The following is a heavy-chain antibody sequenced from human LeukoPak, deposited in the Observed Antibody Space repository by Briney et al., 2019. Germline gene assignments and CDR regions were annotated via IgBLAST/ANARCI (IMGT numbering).Heavy chain of an antibody. J-gene: IGHJ4*02. CDR2: IYSGGST. CDR1: GFTVSSNY. CDR3: ARDGAGSSGLWLFDY. Sequence: PGGSLRLSCAAFGFTVSSNYMSWVRQAPGKGLEWVSVIYSGGSTYYADSVKGRFTISRDNSKNTLYLQMNSLRAETAAVYYCARDGAGSSGLWLFDYWGQGTLVTVSS. V-gene: IGHV3-53*01. D-gene: IGHD3-22*01.